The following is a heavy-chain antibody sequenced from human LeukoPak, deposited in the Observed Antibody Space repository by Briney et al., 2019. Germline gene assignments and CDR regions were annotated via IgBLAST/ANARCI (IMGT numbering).Heavy chain of an antibody. Sequence: PSQTLSLTCTVSGGSISSGDYYWSWIRQPPGKGLEWIGYIYYSGSTYYNPSLKSRVTISVDTSKNQFSLKLSSVTAADTAVYYCARHGSPLDWFDPWGQGTLVTVSS. D-gene: IGHD2-2*03. CDR1: GGSISSGDYY. V-gene: IGHV4-30-4*01. J-gene: IGHJ5*02. CDR2: IYYSGST. CDR3: ARHGSPLDWFDP.